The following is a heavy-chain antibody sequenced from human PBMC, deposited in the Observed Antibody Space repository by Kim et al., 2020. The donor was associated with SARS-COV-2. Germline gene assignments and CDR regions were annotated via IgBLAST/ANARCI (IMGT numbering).Heavy chain of an antibody. CDR3: AGEVGVVGGTGYYYYGMDV. D-gene: IGHD1-26*01. Sequence: KGRFTISRDNSNNTLYLQMNSLRAEDTAVYYCAGEVGVVGGTGYYYYGMDVWGQGTTVTVSS. J-gene: IGHJ6*02. V-gene: IGHV3-30*07.